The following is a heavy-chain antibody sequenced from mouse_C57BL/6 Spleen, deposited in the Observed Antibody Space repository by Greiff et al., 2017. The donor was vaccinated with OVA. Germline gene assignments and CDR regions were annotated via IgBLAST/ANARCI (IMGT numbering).Heavy chain of an antibody. D-gene: IGHD1-1*02. J-gene: IGHJ2*01. CDR3: ARWGGDY. CDR2: IYPGDGDT. V-gene: IGHV1-80*01. Sequence: QVQLQQSGAELLKPGASVKLSCKATGYTFTGYWMNWVKQRPGKGLEWIGQIYPGDGDTNYNGKFKGKATLTADKSSSTAYMQLSSLTSEDSAVYFCARWGGDYWGQGTTLTVSS. CDR1: GYTFTGYW.